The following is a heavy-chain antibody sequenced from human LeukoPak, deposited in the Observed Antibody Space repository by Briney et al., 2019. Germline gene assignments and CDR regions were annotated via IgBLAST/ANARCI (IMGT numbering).Heavy chain of an antibody. CDR2: INPNSGGT. Sequence: ASVKVSCKASGYTLTSYYMHGVRQARGQGLEWMGWINPNSGGTNYAQKFQGRVTMTRDTSISTAYIELSRLRSDATAVYYCARAVQGSSWYSSIPEYFQHWGQGTLVTVSS. J-gene: IGHJ1*01. CDR3: ARAVQGSSWYSSIPEYFQH. CDR1: GYTLTSYY. D-gene: IGHD6-13*01. V-gene: IGHV1-2*02.